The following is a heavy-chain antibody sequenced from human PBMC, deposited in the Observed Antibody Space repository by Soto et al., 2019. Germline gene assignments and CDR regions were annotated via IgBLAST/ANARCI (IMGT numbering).Heavy chain of an antibody. D-gene: IGHD1-26*01. V-gene: IGHV3-74*01. CDR3: ARGSVEATLDY. J-gene: IGHJ4*02. CDR2: INSDGSST. CDR1: GSTFSSYW. Sequence: GGSLRLSCAASGSTFSSYWMHWVRQAPGKGLVWVSRINSDGSSTSYADSVKGRFTISRDNAKNTLYLQMNSLRAEDTAVYYCARGSVEATLDYWGQGTLVTVSS.